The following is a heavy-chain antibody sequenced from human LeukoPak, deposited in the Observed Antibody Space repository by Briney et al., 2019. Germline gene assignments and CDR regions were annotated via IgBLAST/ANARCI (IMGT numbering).Heavy chain of an antibody. CDR3: ARSYGDYVGSDY. D-gene: IGHD4-17*01. CDR1: GFTFSSYS. Sequence: GGSLRLSCAASGFTFSSYSMNWVRQAPGKGLVWGAYISSSSSTIYYADYVKGRFTISRANATNSLYLQMNSLTGEDTAVYYCARSYGDYVGSDYWGEGTLVTVSS. J-gene: IGHJ4*02. V-gene: IGHV3-48*01. CDR2: ISSSSSTI.